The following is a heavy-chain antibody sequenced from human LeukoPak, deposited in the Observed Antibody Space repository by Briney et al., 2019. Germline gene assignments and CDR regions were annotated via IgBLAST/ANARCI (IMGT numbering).Heavy chain of an antibody. CDR1: GYSFTSYW. D-gene: IGHD2-2*02. CDR3: ARDGRYCSSTSCYTLDAFDI. J-gene: IGHJ3*02. V-gene: IGHV5-51*01. CDR2: IYPGDSDT. Sequence: GESLKISCKGSGYSFTSYWIGWVRQMPGKGLEWMGIIYPGDSDTRYSPSFQGQVTISADKSISTAYLQWSSLKASDTAMYYCARDGRYCSSTSCYTLDAFDIWGQGTMVTVSS.